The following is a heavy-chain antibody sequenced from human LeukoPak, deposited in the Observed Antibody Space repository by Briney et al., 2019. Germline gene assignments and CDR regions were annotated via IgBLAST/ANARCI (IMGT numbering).Heavy chain of an antibody. CDR2: IYYSGST. CDR3: ARGPHYDFWSGYNDY. Sequence: SETLSLTCTVSGGSISSSSYYWGWIRQPPGKGLEWIGSIYYSGSTYYNPSLKSRVTISVDTSKNQFSLKLSSVTAADTAVYYCARGPHYDFWSGYNDYWGQGTLVTVSS. J-gene: IGHJ4*02. D-gene: IGHD3-3*01. V-gene: IGHV4-39*07. CDR1: GGSISSSSYY.